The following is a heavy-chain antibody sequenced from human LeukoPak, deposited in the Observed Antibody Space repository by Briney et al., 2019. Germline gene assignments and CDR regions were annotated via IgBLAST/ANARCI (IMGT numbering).Heavy chain of an antibody. Sequence: PSETLSLTCTVSGGSISTYYWSWIRQPAGKGLEWLGRIYTSGTTNFNPSLKSRVTMSVDTSKNQFSLKLTSVTAADTAVYYCARSFRPTWSREHFDYWGQGTLVTVSS. D-gene: IGHD1-1*01. V-gene: IGHV4-4*07. J-gene: IGHJ4*02. CDR2: IYTSGTT. CDR3: ARSFRPTWSREHFDY. CDR1: GGSISTYY.